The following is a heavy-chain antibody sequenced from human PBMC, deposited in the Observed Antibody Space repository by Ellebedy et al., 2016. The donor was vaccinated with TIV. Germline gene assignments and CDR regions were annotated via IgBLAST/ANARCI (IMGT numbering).Heavy chain of an antibody. Sequence: PGGSLRLSCAASGFTFIRHWMHWLRQAPGTGLVCLSRINGDGGFTSHADFVKGRFTISRDNAKNTLYLQMNSLKAEDTAMYYCSTLSDTGYWGHGTLGNVSS. J-gene: IGHJ4*01. CDR1: GFTFIRHW. CDR2: INGDGGFT. D-gene: IGHD2-21*02. V-gene: IGHV3-74*01. CDR3: STLSDTGY.